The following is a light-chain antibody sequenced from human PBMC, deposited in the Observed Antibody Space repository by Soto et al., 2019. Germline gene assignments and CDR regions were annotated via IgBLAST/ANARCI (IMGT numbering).Light chain of an antibody. CDR1: SSAVGGYNY. V-gene: IGLV2-11*01. CDR3: CSYAGSYIYV. Sequence: SALTQPRSVSGSPGQSVSISCTGTSSAVGGYNYVSWYQHHPGKAPTVMIYDVTKRPSGVPDRFSGSKSGNTASLTISGLQAEDEADYYFCSYAGSYIYVFGTGTKLTVL. CDR2: DVT. J-gene: IGLJ1*01.